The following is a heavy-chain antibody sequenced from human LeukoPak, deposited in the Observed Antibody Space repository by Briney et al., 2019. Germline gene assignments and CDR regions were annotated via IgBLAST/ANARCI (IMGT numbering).Heavy chain of an antibody. D-gene: IGHD3-22*01. V-gene: IGHV3-30*18. Sequence: GGSLRLSCAASGFTFSSYGMHWVRQAPGKGLEWVAVISYDGSNKYYADSVKGRFTISRDNSKNTLYLQMNSLRAEDTAVYYCAKDLVVVTLQDAFDIWGQGTMVTVSS. CDR3: AKDLVVVTLQDAFDI. CDR2: ISYDGSNK. J-gene: IGHJ3*02. CDR1: GFTFSSYG.